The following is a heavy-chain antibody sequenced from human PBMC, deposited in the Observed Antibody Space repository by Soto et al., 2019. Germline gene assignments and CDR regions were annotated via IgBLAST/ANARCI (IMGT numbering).Heavy chain of an antibody. D-gene: IGHD4-4*01. Sequence: GGSLRLSCTASGFTFGDYAMSWFRQAPGKGLEWVGFIRSKAYGGTTEYAASVKGRFTISRDDSKSIAYLQMNSLKTEDTAVYYCTKDSNPNYYYYYMDVWGKGTTVTVSS. J-gene: IGHJ6*03. V-gene: IGHV3-49*03. CDR1: GFTFGDYA. CDR3: TKDSNPNYYYYYMDV. CDR2: IRSKAYGGTT.